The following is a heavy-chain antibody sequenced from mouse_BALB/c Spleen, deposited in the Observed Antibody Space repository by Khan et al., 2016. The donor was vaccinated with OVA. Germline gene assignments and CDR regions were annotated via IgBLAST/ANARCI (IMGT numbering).Heavy chain of an antibody. CDR1: GFSLTSYG. D-gene: IGHD2-14*01. CDR2: IWSGGST. V-gene: IGHV2-2*02. Sequence: QVQLQQPGPGLVQPSQSLSITCTVSGFSLTSYGVHWVRQSPGKGLEWLGVIWSGGSTDYNAAFISRLSISKDNSKSQVFFKMNRLQANDTAIYYCARNRRYDGYWYFDVWGAGTTVTVSS. J-gene: IGHJ1*01. CDR3: ARNRRYDGYWYFDV.